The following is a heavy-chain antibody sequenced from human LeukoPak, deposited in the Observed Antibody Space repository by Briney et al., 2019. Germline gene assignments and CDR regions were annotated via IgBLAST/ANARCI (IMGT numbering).Heavy chain of an antibody. J-gene: IGHJ4*02. D-gene: IGHD3-22*01. Sequence: GGSLRLSCAASGFTFSTYSMNWVRQAPGKGLEWVSYISSSSSTMYYAGSVKGRFTISRDNSKNTLYLQMNSLRAEDTAVYYCARANKDSSGSYDYWGQGTLVTVSS. V-gene: IGHV3-48*01. CDR2: ISSSSSTM. CDR3: ARANKDSSGSYDY. CDR1: GFTFSTYS.